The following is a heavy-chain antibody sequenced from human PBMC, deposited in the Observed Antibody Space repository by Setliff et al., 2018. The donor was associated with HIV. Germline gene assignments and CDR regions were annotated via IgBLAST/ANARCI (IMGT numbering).Heavy chain of an antibody. Sequence: SETLSLTCTVSGGSISIYYWSWIRQPAGKGLEWSGRIYTSGSTNSNPTLKSRVTMSLDTSKNQFSLKLSSVTAADTAVYYCAREVVESSSWYSPYYYYYMDVWGKGTTVTVSS. J-gene: IGHJ6*03. CDR1: GGSISIYY. CDR3: AREVVESSSWYSPYYYYYMDV. V-gene: IGHV4-4*07. CDR2: IYTSGST. D-gene: IGHD6-13*01.